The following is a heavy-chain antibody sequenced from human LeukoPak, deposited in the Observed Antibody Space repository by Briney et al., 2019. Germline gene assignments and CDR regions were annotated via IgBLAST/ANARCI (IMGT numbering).Heavy chain of an antibody. CDR1: GFTVSSNY. V-gene: IGHV3-53*01. CDR3: ARDGLGYSSSWSETPQLYYYMDV. Sequence: GGSLRLSCSASGFTVSSNYMSWVRQAPGKGLEWVSVIYSGGSTYYADSVKGRFTISRDNSKNTLYLQMNSLRAEDTAVYYCARDGLGYSSSWSETPQLYYYMDVWGKGTTVTVSS. J-gene: IGHJ6*03. CDR2: IYSGGST. D-gene: IGHD6-13*01.